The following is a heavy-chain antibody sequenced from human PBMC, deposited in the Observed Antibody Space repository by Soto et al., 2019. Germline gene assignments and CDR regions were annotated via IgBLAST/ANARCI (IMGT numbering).Heavy chain of an antibody. CDR3: AHRVLRTVFGLVTTTAIYFDF. D-gene: IGHD3-3*01. CDR2: IYWDVDK. J-gene: IGHJ4*02. Sequence: QLTLNESGPTQVKPRQTLTLTCTFSGFSLTTSGVGVGWIRQSPGKAPEWLALIYWDVDKRYSPSLKSRLTITKDTSKNRVVLTMAELDPADTATYYCAHRVLRTVFGLVTTTAIYFDFWGQGTPVAVSS. CDR1: GFSLTTSGVG. V-gene: IGHV2-5*02.